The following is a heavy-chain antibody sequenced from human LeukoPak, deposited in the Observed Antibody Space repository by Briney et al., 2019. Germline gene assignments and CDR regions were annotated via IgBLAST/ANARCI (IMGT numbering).Heavy chain of an antibody. CDR2: ITNDGSST. CDR1: CFTFNNYC. CDR3: ARDHSGSQDY. J-gene: IGHJ4*02. D-gene: IGHD1-1*01. V-gene: IGHV3-74*01. Sequence: AGSLSFSCAASCFTFNNYCMHWLRQAPGKGLMWFSRITNDGSSTIYADSVKGRFTIFRDNRRNTLYLQMNSLRAEDTAVYSCARDHSGSQDYWGQGTLVTVSS.